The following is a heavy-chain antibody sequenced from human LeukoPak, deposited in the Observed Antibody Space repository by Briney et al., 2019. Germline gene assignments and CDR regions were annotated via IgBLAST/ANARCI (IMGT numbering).Heavy chain of an antibody. CDR3: AKVEEWRYFGPHYIDY. Sequence: GGSLRLSCAASRFTFSSYSMNWVRQAPGKGLEWVSSISSSGSYIYYADSVKGRFTISRDNAKNSLYLQMNSLRAEDTAVYYCAKVEEWRYFGPHYIDYWGQGTLVTVSS. D-gene: IGHD3-10*01. CDR1: RFTFSSYS. J-gene: IGHJ4*02. CDR2: ISSSGSYI. V-gene: IGHV3-21*04.